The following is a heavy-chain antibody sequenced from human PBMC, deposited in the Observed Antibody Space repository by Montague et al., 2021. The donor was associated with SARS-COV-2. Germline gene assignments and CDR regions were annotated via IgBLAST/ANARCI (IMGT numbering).Heavy chain of an antibody. CDR2: IYHYGSA. J-gene: IGHJ4*02. CDR3: ARPVNWDWYYFDY. Sequence: SETLSLTCSVSGGSISSSYRSWIRQPPGKGLEWIGYIYHYGSAKYNPSLKSRVTISVDTSKNQFSLKLSAVTAVDTAVYYCARPVNWDWYYFDYWGQGTLVTVSS. D-gene: IGHD7-27*01. CDR1: GGSISSSY. V-gene: IGHV4-59*08.